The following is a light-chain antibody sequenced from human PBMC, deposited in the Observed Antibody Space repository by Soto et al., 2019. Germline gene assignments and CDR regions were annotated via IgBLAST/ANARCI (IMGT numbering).Light chain of an antibody. V-gene: IGKV3-20*01. J-gene: IGKJ1*01. CDR2: GAS. CDR1: QSVSSSY. Sequence: EIVLTQSPGTLSLSPGERATLSCRASQSVSSSYLARYQQKPGQAPRLLIYGASSRATGIPDRFSGSGSGTDFTLTIIRLEPEDFAVYYCQQYDSSPRTFGQGTKVEIK. CDR3: QQYDSSPRT.